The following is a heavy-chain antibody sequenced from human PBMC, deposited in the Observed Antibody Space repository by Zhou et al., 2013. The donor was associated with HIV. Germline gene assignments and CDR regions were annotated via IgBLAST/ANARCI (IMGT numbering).Heavy chain of an antibody. V-gene: IGHV4-34*01. CDR2: INHSGST. Sequence: VQLQQWGAGLLKPSETLSLTCAVYGGSFSAYYWSWIRQPPGKGLEWIGEINHSGSTNYNPSLKSRVTISVDTSKNQFSLKLSSVTAADTAVYYCARGGPGWPTDYWGQGTPGHRLL. CDR1: GGSFSAYY. CDR3: ARGGPGWPTDY. J-gene: IGHJ4*02.